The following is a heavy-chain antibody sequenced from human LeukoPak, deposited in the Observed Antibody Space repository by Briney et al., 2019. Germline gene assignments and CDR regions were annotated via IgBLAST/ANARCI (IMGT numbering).Heavy chain of an antibody. D-gene: IGHD3-3*01. CDR3: ASGFWSGYPQNHFDY. J-gene: IGHJ4*02. V-gene: IGHV1-69*13. CDR1: GGTFSSYA. CDR2: IIPIFGTA. Sequence: ASVKVSCKASGGTFSSYAISWVRQAPGQGLEWMGAIIPIFGTANYAQKFQGRVTITVDESTSTAYMELSSLRSEDTAVYYCASGFWSGYPQNHFDYWGQGTLVTVSS.